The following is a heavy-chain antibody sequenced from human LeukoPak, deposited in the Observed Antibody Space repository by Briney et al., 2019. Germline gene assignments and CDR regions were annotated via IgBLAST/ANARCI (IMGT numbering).Heavy chain of an antibody. J-gene: IGHJ4*02. CDR2: ITSSGGNT. V-gene: IGHV3-64*01. CDR1: GFTFSNYA. D-gene: IGHD4-17*01. CDR3: ARVVDSTVTPAYDY. Sequence: PGGSLRLSCAASGFTFSNYAMYWVRQAPGKGLEYVSAITSSGGNTYYANSVKARFTISRDNSKNTLYLQMGSLRAEDTAVYYCARVVDSTVTPAYDYWGQGTLVTVSS.